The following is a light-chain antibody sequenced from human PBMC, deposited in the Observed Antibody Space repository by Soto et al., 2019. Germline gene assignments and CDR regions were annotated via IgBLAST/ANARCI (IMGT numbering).Light chain of an antibody. CDR2: DAS. J-gene: IGKJ1*01. V-gene: IGKV1-5*01. CDR1: QGINSY. Sequence: DIQMTQSPSTLSASVGDRVTITCRASQGINSYLALYHQKPAKSPKLLIYDASSLQSGVPQRFSGSGSGTEFTLTISSLQTDDFSTYYCQQYHSYWTFGQGTKVDIK. CDR3: QQYHSYWT.